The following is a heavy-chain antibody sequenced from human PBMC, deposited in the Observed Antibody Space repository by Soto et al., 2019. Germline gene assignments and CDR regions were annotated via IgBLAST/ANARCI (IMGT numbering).Heavy chain of an antibody. Sequence: EVQLVESGGGLVKPGGSLRLSCAASGFPFSSYTMSWVRQAPGKGLEWVSSISGSTSHIYYADSVKGRFTISRDNAKQSVYLQMDSLTAGDTAVYYCARDPLIYCSGGSCYPHFDYWGQGNLVTVSS. V-gene: IGHV3-21*02. CDR1: GFPFSSYT. D-gene: IGHD2-15*01. CDR2: ISGSTSHI. J-gene: IGHJ4*02. CDR3: ARDPLIYCSGGSCYPHFDY.